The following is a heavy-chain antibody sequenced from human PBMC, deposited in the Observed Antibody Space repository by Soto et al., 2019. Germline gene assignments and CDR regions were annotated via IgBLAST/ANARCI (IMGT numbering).Heavy chain of an antibody. V-gene: IGHV4-39*01. CDR2: ICYTGST. D-gene: IGHD6-13*01. Sequence: QLQLQESGPGLVKPAETLSLTCTVSGGSISSSDYWWGWIRQRPGKGLEWIGSICYTGSTYYNPSLKSRVIISVDTSKNQFSLRLSSVTAADPAVYYCARQIGRGSWSLDHWGQGTLVTVSS. CDR1: GGSISSSDYW. CDR3: ARQIGRGSWSLDH. J-gene: IGHJ4*02.